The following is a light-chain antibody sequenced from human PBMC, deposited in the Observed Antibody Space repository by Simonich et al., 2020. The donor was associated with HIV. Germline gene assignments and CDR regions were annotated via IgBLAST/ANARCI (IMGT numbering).Light chain of an antibody. J-gene: IGKJ1*01. CDR3: QQYSNWPPT. CDR2: GAS. CDR1: KSISNN. V-gene: IGKV3-15*01. Sequence: EIVMTQFPATLSVSQGERATLSCRASKSISNNLAWYQQKPGQAPRLRTNGASTRATGIPARFSGRGSGTEFTLTISSMQSEDFAVYYCQQYSNWPPTFGQGTKVEIK.